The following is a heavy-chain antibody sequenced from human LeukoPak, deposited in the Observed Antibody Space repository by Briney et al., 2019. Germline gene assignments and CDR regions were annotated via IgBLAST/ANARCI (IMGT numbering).Heavy chain of an antibody. Sequence: GGSLRLSCAVSGSTFSSYAMTWVRQAPGKGLEWVSYISSSSSTMYYADSVKGRFTISRDSAKNSLYLQMNSLRVEDTAVYYCARDPYSGYDLQAFDYWGQGTLVTVSS. CDR3: ARDPYSGYDLQAFDY. V-gene: IGHV3-48*01. J-gene: IGHJ4*02. CDR1: GSTFSSYA. D-gene: IGHD5-12*01. CDR2: ISSSSSTM.